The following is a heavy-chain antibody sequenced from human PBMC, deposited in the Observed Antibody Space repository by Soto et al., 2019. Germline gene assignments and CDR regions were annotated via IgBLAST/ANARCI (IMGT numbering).Heavy chain of an antibody. CDR3: ASHCSTSCSDWVDP. V-gene: IGHV1-46*03. Sequence: QVQLVQSGAEVKKPGASVKVSCKASGYRFTSKYIHWVRQAPGQGLEWMGIIDPSVGCTSYAQKFQGRVTMTRDTSTSTVYMELSSLRSQDTAVYYCASHCSTSCSDWVDPWGQGTLVTVSS. D-gene: IGHD2-2*01. CDR1: GYRFTSKY. J-gene: IGHJ5*02. CDR2: IDPSVGCT.